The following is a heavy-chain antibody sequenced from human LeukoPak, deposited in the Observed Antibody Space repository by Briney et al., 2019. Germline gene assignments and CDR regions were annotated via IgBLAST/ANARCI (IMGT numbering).Heavy chain of an antibody. CDR2: IKPDGSEK. Sequence: PGGSLRLSCVVSGFTFSAYWMTWVRQAPGKGLEWVANIKPDGSEKYYVDSVRGRFTISRDNAKNSLYLQMNSLRAEDTAVYYCARETELLWFGPFWYMDVWGKGTTVTVSS. D-gene: IGHD3-10*01. CDR1: GFTFSAYW. V-gene: IGHV3-7*01. CDR3: ARETELLWFGPFWYMDV. J-gene: IGHJ6*03.